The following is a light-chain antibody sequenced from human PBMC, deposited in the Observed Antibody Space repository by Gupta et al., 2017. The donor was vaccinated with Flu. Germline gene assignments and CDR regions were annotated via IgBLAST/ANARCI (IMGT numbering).Light chain of an antibody. V-gene: IGLV1-47*01. CDR1: SLHIGSSD. CDR3: SSWERNGNRVYV. J-gene: IGLJ1*01. Sequence: SVLTQPPSVSGNPGQRVTISCSGSSLHIGSSDVWWYQHFPGTATSLLLYGNNGRHLGGPDRFSGSKSGASASLTITGLRSEEEADYYCSSWERNGNRVYVFGTGTKVTVL. CDR2: GNN.